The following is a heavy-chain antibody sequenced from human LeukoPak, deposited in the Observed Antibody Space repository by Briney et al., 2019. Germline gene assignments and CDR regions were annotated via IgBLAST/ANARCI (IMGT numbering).Heavy chain of an antibody. CDR2: ISGRGNTI. CDR3: TKDASYDSSGYSGDH. V-gene: IGHV3-48*03. CDR1: GFTFSRSA. Sequence: GGSLRLSCAASGFTFSRSAMNWVRQAPGKGLQWVSYISGRGNTIYYADSVKGRFAISRDNAKNSLYLQMNSLRGEDMAVYYCTKDASYDSSGYSGDHWGLGTLVTVSS. D-gene: IGHD3-22*01. J-gene: IGHJ4*02.